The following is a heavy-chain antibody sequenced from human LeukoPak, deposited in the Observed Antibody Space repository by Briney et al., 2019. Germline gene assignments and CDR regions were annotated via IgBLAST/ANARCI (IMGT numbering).Heavy chain of an antibody. D-gene: IGHD3-22*01. CDR3: ARDRSDSSGPDAFDI. Sequence: GRSLRLSCAASGFTFSSYGMHWVRQAPGKGLEWVAVISYDGSNKYYADSVKGRFTISRDNAKNSLYLQMNSLRAEDTAVYYCARDRSDSSGPDAFDIWGQGTMVTVSS. J-gene: IGHJ3*02. CDR2: ISYDGSNK. CDR1: GFTFSSYG. V-gene: IGHV3-30*03.